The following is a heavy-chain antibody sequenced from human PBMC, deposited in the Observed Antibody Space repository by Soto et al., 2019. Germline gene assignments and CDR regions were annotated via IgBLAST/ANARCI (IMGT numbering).Heavy chain of an antibody. CDR1: GFTFSSYG. D-gene: IGHD2-2*02. Sequence: QVQLVESGGGVVQPGRSLRLSCAASGFTFSSYGMHWVRQAPGKGLEWVAVISYDGSNKYYADSVKGRFTISRDNSKNTLYLQMNSLRAEDTAVYYCANGGRYQLLYPAEYYYGMDVWGQGTTVTVSS. V-gene: IGHV3-30*18. CDR3: ANGGRYQLLYPAEYYYGMDV. J-gene: IGHJ6*02. CDR2: ISYDGSNK.